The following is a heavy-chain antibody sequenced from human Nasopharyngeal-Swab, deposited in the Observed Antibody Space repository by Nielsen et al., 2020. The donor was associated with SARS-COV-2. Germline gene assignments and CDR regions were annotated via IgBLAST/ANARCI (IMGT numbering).Heavy chain of an antibody. CDR3: ARSVSDYTNNDRFDYFDP. CDR1: GGSINSNY. V-gene: IGHV4-59*01. Sequence: SETLSLTCTVPGGSINSNYWTWIRQSPGKGLEWNGYIYYIGSTNSNPSLKTRVSISVDTSRNQFSLRLSSVTAADTAVYYCARSVSDYTNNDRFDYFDPWGQGSLVTVSS. CDR2: IYYIGST. J-gene: IGHJ5*02. D-gene: IGHD4-11*01.